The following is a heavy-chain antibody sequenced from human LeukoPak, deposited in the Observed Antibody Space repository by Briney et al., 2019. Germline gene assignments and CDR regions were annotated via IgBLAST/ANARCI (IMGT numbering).Heavy chain of an antibody. CDR1: GYTFTGYY. CDR2: INPNSGGT. Sequence: ASVKVSCKASGYTFTGYYMHWVQQAPGQGLEWMGWINPNSGGTNYAQKFQGRVTMTRDTSISTAYMALSRLRSDDTADYYCARNGSGYTYWGQGTLVTVSS. CDR3: ARNGSGYTY. V-gene: IGHV1-2*02. J-gene: IGHJ4*02. D-gene: IGHD3-22*01.